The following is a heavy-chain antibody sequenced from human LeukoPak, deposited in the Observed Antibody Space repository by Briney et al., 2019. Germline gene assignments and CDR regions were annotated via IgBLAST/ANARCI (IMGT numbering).Heavy chain of an antibody. CDR2: INPNSGGT. D-gene: IGHD3-22*01. J-gene: IGHJ4*02. CDR1: GYTFTGYY. Sequence: ASVKVSCKASGYTFTGYYMHWVRQAPGQGLEWMGRINPNSGGTNYAQKFQGRVTMTRDTSISTAYMELSRLRSDDTAVYYCARGKLDYYDSSGSGFDHWGQGTLVTVSS. V-gene: IGHV1-2*06. CDR3: ARGKLDYYDSSGSGFDH.